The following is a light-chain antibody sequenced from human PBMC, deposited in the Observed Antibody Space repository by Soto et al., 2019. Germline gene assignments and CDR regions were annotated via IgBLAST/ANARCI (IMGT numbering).Light chain of an antibody. Sequence: QSALTQPRSVSGSPGQSVTISCTGTSSDVGGYNYVSWYQQHPGKAPKLMIYDVSKRPSGVPDRVSGSKSGNTASLTISGLQAEDEADYYCCSYAGSSNYVFGTGTKLTVL. CDR1: SSDVGGYNY. CDR3: CSYAGSSNYV. J-gene: IGLJ1*01. V-gene: IGLV2-11*01. CDR2: DVS.